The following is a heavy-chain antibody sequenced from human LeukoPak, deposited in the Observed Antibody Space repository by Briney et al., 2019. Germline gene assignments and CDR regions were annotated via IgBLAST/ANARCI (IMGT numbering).Heavy chain of an antibody. CDR3: ARDVAAAGTRYFDY. CDR2: IYYSGST. J-gene: IGHJ4*02. Sequence: ASQTLSLTCTVSGGSISSGGYYWSWIRQHPGKGLEWIGYIYYSGSTYHNPSLKSRVTISVDTSKNQFSLKLSSVTAADTAVYYCARDVAAAGTRYFDYWGQGTLVTVSS. V-gene: IGHV4-31*03. CDR1: GGSISSGGYY. D-gene: IGHD6-13*01.